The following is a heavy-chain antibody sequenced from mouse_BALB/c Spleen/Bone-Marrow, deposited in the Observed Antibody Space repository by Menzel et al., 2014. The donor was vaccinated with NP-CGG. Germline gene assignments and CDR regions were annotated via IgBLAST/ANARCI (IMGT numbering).Heavy chain of an antibody. V-gene: IGHV5-17*02. J-gene: IGHJ4*01. Sequence: EVQRVESGGDLVQPGGSRKLSCAASGFTFSSFGMHWVRQAPEKGLEWVAYISNGSSTIYYADTVKGRFTISRDNPKNTLFLQMTSLRSEDTAMYYCARKGAMITHYYAMDYWGQGASVTVSS. CDR3: ARKGAMITHYYAMDY. CDR1: GFTFSSFG. D-gene: IGHD2-4*01. CDR2: ISNGSSTI.